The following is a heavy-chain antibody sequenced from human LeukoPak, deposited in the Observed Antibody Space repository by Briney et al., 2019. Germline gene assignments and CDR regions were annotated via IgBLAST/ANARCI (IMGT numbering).Heavy chain of an antibody. CDR2: IRYDGSNK. CDR3: AKDTIRHGIAAASPDY. V-gene: IGHV3-30*02. Sequence: PGGSLRLSCAASGFTFSSYGMHWVRQAPGKGLEWVAFIRYDGSNKYYADSVKGRFTISRDNSKNTLYLQMNSLRAEDTAVYYCAKDTIRHGIAAASPDYWGQGTLVTVSS. D-gene: IGHD6-13*01. CDR1: GFTFSSYG. J-gene: IGHJ4*02.